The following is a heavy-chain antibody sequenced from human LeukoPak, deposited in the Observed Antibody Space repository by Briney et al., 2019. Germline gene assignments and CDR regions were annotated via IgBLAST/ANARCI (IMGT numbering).Heavy chain of an antibody. CDR3: ARDITIFGVPYFDY. V-gene: IGHV1-69*04. J-gene: IGHJ4*02. D-gene: IGHD3-3*01. CDR2: IIPILGIA. Sequence: SVKVSCKASGGTFSSYTISWVRQAPGQGLEWMGRIIPILGIANYAQKFQGRVTITADKSTSTAYMELSSLRSEDTAVYYCARDITIFGVPYFDYWGQGTLVTVSS. CDR1: GGTFSSYT.